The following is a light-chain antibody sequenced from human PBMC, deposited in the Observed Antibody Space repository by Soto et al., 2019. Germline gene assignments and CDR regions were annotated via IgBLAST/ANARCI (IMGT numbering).Light chain of an antibody. CDR2: GAS. V-gene: IGKV3-20*01. CDR1: QSVSSSY. J-gene: IGKJ3*01. Sequence: EIVLPQSPGTLSLSPGERVTLSCRASQSVSSSYLAWYQQKPGQAPRLLIYGASSRATGIPDRFSGSGSGTDFTLTISRLGPEDFAVDYWQQYGSSPLFTFGPGTKVEIK. CDR3: QQYGSSPLFT.